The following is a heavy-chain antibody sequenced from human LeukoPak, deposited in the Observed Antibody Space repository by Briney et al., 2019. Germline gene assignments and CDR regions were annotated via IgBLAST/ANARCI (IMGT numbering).Heavy chain of an antibody. D-gene: IGHD3-22*01. CDR1: GYTFTTYA. Sequence: EASVKVSCKASGYTFTTYAMNWVRQAPGQGLEWMGWINTNTGNPTYAQGFTGRFVFSLDTSVSTAYLQISSLKAEDTAVYYCARVVDYYDSGGPRGWDAFDIWGQGTMVTVSS. CDR3: ARVVDYYDSGGPRGWDAFDI. V-gene: IGHV7-4-1*02. CDR2: INTNTGNP. J-gene: IGHJ3*02.